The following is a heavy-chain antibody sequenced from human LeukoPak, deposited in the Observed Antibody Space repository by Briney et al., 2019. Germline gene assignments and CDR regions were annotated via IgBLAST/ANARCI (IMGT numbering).Heavy chain of an antibody. CDR2: IWYDGSNK. Sequence: GGSLRLSCAASGFTFSSFGMHWVRQAPGKGLEWVAVIWYDGSNKYYADSVKGRLTISRDNSKNTVYLQMNSLRAEDTAVYYCARDFYVGSKSYYIGYWGHGTLVTVSS. CDR3: ARDFYVGSKSYYIGY. V-gene: IGHV3-33*08. D-gene: IGHD3-10*01. CDR1: GFTFSSFG. J-gene: IGHJ4*01.